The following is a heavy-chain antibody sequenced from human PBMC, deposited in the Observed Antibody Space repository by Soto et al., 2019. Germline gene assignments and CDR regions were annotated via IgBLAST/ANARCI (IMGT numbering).Heavy chain of an antibody. CDR3: XXXXXXXXXXXXXXX. Sequence: QVQLVESGGGVVQPGRSLRLSCAASGFTFSSYAMHWVRQAPGKGLEWVAVISYDGSNKYYADSVKGRFTISRDNSKNTLYLQMNSLRAEXXXXXXXXXXXXXXXXXXXXXXXGQGTLVTVSS. CDR1: GFTFSSYA. J-gene: IGHJ4*02. CDR2: ISYDGSNK. V-gene: IGHV3-30-3*01.